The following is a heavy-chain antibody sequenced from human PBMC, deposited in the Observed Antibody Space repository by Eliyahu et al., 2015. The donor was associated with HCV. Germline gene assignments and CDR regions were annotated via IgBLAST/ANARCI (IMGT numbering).Heavy chain of an antibody. CDR3: ARDVSVEVGATDY. D-gene: IGHD1-26*01. V-gene: IGHV3-23*01. Sequence: EVYLLESGGGLVQPGGSLRXSYAASGFAFSSSAMTWVRQAPRRGLGWVSTVSGSGVATYYADSVKGRFTISRDNSKNTLNLQMNSLRAEDTAVYYCARDVSVEVGATDYWGQGTLVIVSS. J-gene: IGHJ4*02. CDR2: VSGSGVAT. CDR1: GFAFSSSA.